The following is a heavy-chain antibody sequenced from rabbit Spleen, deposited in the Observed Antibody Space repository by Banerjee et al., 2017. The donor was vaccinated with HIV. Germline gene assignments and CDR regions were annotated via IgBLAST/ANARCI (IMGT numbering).Heavy chain of an antibody. Sequence: QEQLEESGGGLVKPGASLTLTCTASGFSFSSSDYMCWVRQAPGKGLEWISCIAGSSSGFTYSATWAKGRFTISKASSTTVTLQMTSLTAADTATYFCARGRNYNSRGGTDYFDLWGPGTLVTVS. CDR3: ARGRNYNSRGGTDYFDL. D-gene: IGHD1-1*01. CDR1: GFSFSSSDY. V-gene: IGHV1S45*01. J-gene: IGHJ4*01. CDR2: IAGSSSGFT.